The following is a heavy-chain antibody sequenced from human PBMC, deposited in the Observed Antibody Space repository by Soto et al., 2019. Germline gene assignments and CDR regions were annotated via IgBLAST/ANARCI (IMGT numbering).Heavy chain of an antibody. Sequence: SVKVSCKASGGTFSSYAISWVRQAPGQGLEWMGGIIPIFGTANYAQKFQGRVTITADESTSTAYMELSSLRSEDTAVYYCGRDKGRWLLISGYYYSGMDVWGQGTTVTVSS. CDR1: GGTFSSYA. V-gene: IGHV1-69*13. CDR3: GRDKGRWLLISGYYYSGMDV. CDR2: IIPIFGTA. D-gene: IGHD3-22*01. J-gene: IGHJ6*02.